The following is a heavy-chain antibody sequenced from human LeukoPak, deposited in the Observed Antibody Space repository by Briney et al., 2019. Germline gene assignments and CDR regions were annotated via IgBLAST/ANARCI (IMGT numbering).Heavy chain of an antibody. J-gene: IGHJ4*02. CDR3: ARLAAAIRGVDY. CDR1: GGSISSGVYY. Sequence: SETLSLTCTVSGGSISSGVYYWSWIRQHPGKGLEWIGYIYYSGSTYYNPSLKSRVTISVDTSKNQFSLKLSSVTAADTAVYYCARLAAAIRGVDYWGQGTLVTVSS. V-gene: IGHV4-31*03. CDR2: IYYSGST. D-gene: IGHD2-2*02.